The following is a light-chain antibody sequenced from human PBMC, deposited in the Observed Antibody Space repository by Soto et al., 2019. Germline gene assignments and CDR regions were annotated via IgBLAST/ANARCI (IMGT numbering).Light chain of an antibody. Sequence: DIQMTQSPSSLSASVGDRVTITCRASQSISIYLNWYQQKPGKAPKFLIYAASSLQSGVPLRFSVSGSGTDFTLTISSLQPEDFATYYCQQSYSTPRLTFGGGTKVEIK. V-gene: IGKV1-39*01. CDR2: AAS. CDR3: QQSYSTPRLT. CDR1: QSISIY. J-gene: IGKJ4*01.